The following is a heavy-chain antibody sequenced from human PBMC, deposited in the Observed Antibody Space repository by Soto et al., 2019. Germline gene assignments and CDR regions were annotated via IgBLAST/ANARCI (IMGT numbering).Heavy chain of an antibody. CDR1: GFTFSGYG. D-gene: IGHD3-22*01. CDR3: AKDPASYDSSGWYYYYYYGMDV. CDR2: ISGGGDNT. V-gene: IGHV3-23*01. J-gene: IGHJ6*02. Sequence: GSLRLSCAVSGFTFSGYGMSWVRQAPGKGLEWVSAISGGGDNTYHADSVKGRFTISRDNSRNTLYLQMNGLRAEDTAVYYCAKDPASYDSSGWYYYYYYGMDVWGQGTTVTVSS.